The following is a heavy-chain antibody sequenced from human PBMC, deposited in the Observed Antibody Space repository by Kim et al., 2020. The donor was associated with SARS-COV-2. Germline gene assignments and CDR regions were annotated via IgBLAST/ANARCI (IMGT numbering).Heavy chain of an antibody. CDR1: GGSISSYY. CDR2: IYYSGST. V-gene: IGHV4-59*08. J-gene: IGHJ5*02. CDR3: ARQISYDSSGTNWFDP. Sequence: SETLSLTCTVSGGSISSYYWSWIRQPPGKGLEWIGYIYYSGSTNYNPSLKSRVTISVDTSKNQFSLKLSSVTAADTAVYYCARQISYDSSGTNWFDPWGQGTLVTVSS. D-gene: IGHD3-22*01.